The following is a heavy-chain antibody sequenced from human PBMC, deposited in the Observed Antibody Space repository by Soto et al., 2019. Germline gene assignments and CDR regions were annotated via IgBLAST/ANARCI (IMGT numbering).Heavy chain of an antibody. V-gene: IGHV6-1*01. Sequence: PSQTLSLTCVISGDSVSSNSVAWNWIRQSPSRGLEWLGRTYYRSKWYNNYAVSVKSRITINPDTSKNQFSLQLNSVSPEDTAVYYFSSLHSGARDPYDLWGQGSMVPVSS. CDR1: GDSVSSNSVA. J-gene: IGHJ3*01. CDR3: SSLHSGARDPYDL. CDR2: TYYRSKWYN. D-gene: IGHD5-12*01.